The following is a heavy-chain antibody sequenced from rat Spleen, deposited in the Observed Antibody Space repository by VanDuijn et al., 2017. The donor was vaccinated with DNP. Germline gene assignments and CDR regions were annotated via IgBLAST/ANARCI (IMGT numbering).Heavy chain of an antibody. CDR1: GFTFSNYD. CDR2: IVTSGGNT. J-gene: IGHJ2*01. CDR3: TRRCYGSYGLSGDGYFDY. Sequence: EVQLVESGGGLVQPGRSLKLSCAASGFTFSNYDMAWVRQAPTKGLEWVAAIVTSGGNTYYRDSVKGRFTVSRDDAKSTLYLQMDSLRSEDTATYYCTRRCYGSYGLSGDGYFDYWGQGVMVTVSS. D-gene: IGHD1-3*01. V-gene: IGHV5-25*01.